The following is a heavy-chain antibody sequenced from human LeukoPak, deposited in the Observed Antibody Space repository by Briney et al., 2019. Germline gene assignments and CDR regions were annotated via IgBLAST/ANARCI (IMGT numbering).Heavy chain of an antibody. CDR2: IYYSGST. D-gene: IGHD6-13*01. Sequence: ASQTLSLTCAVSGGSISSGGYSWSWIRQPPGKGLEWIGYIYYSGSTNYNPSLKSRVTISVDTSKNQFSLKLSSVTAADTAVYYCARDGGTIAAAGPPWYYGMDVWGQGTTVTVSS. CDR3: ARDGGTIAAAGPPWYYGMDV. J-gene: IGHJ6*02. CDR1: GGSISSGGYS. V-gene: IGHV4-61*08.